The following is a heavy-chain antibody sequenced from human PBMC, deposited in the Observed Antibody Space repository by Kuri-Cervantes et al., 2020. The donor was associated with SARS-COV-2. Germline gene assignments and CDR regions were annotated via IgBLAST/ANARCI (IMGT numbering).Heavy chain of an antibody. J-gene: IGHJ3*02. CDR1: GGTFSSYA. Sequence: KVSCKASGGTFSSYAISWVRQMPGKGLEWMGIIYPGDSDTRYSPSFQGQVTISADKSISTAYLQWSSLKASDTAMYYCARAHRAGTNAFDIWGQGTMVTVSS. CDR3: ARAHRAGTNAFDI. V-gene: IGHV5-51*01. D-gene: IGHD6-19*01. CDR2: IYPGDSDT.